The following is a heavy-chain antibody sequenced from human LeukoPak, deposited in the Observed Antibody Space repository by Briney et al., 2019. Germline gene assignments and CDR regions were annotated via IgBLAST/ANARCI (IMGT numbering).Heavy chain of an antibody. Sequence: PGGSLRLSCAASGFTFSSYSMNWVRQAPGKGLEWVSSISSSSSYIYYADTVKGRFTISRDNAKNSLYLQMNSLRAEDTAVYYCARDSLGYCSSTSCWPYWGQGTLVTVSS. J-gene: IGHJ4*02. CDR1: GFTFSSYS. CDR2: ISSSSSYI. CDR3: ARDSLGYCSSTSCWPY. D-gene: IGHD2-2*01. V-gene: IGHV3-21*01.